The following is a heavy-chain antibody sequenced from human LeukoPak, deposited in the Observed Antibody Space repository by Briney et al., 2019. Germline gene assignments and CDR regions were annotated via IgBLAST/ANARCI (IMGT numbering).Heavy chain of an antibody. CDR1: GFTFDDYG. CDR2: INWNGGST. Sequence: SGGSLRLFCAASGFTFDDYGMSWVRQAPGKGLEWVSGINWNGGSTGYADSVKGRFTISRDNAKNSLYLQMNSLRAEDTALYYCARSRGTRVVPAAIGSNWFDPWGQGTLVTVSS. CDR3: ARSRGTRVVPAAIGSNWFDP. J-gene: IGHJ5*02. V-gene: IGHV3-20*04. D-gene: IGHD2-2*01.